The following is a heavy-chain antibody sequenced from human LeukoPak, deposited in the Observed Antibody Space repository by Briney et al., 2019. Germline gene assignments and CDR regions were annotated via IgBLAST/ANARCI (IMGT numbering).Heavy chain of an antibody. CDR3: ARVDSSGYIHDY. CDR2: INPSGGST. V-gene: IGHV1-46*01. Sequence: GASVKVSCKASGYTFTSYYMHWVRQAPGQGLEWMGMINPSGGSTSYAQKFQGRVTMTRDTSTTTVYMELSSLRSEDTAMYYCARVDSSGYIHDYWGQGTLVTVSS. CDR1: GYTFTSYY. J-gene: IGHJ4*02. D-gene: IGHD3-22*01.